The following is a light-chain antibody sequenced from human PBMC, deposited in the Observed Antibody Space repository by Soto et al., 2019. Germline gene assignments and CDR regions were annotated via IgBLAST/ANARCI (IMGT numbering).Light chain of an antibody. CDR3: CSYAAGDSAV. CDR2: EGS. CDR1: SSDVGSYNL. V-gene: IGLV2-23*01. Sequence: QSALTQPASVSGSPGQSITISCTGTSSDVGSYNLVSWYQQHPGKAPKLMIFEGSKRPSGVSNRFSGSKSGNTASLTISGLQAEDEADYYCCSYAAGDSAVFGGGTQVTVL. J-gene: IGLJ7*01.